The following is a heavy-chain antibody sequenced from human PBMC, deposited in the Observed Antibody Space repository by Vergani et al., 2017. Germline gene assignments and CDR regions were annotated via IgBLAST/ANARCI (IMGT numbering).Heavy chain of an antibody. Sequence: QVQLVQSGAEVKKPGSSVKVSCKASGGTFSSYAISWVRQAPGQGLEWMGGIIPIFGTANYAQKFQGRVTITADESTSTGYMELGSLGSEDTAVYYCAGCAKDPTYCSSTSCYGRTYYYYYYMDVWGKGTTVTVSS. J-gene: IGHJ6*03. CDR2: IIPIFGTA. D-gene: IGHD2-2*01. CDR3: AGCAKDPTYCSSTSCYGRTYYYYYYMDV. CDR1: GGTFSSYA. V-gene: IGHV1-69*01.